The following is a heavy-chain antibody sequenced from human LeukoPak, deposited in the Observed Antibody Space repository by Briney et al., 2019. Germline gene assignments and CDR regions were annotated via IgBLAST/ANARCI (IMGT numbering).Heavy chain of an antibody. J-gene: IGHJ4*02. V-gene: IGHV3-9*01. CDR3: ARDKWYYDY. CDR1: GFTFDDYA. CDR2: ISWNSGSI. D-gene: IGHD2-15*01. Sequence: GGSLRLSCAASGFTFDDYAMHWVRQAPGKGLEWVSGISWNSGSIGYADSVKGRFTISRDNAKNSLYLQMNSLRAEDTAVYYCARDKWYYDYWGQGTLVTVSS.